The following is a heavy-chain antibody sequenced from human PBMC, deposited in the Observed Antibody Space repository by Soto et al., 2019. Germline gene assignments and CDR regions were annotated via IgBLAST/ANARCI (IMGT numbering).Heavy chain of an antibody. D-gene: IGHD4-17*01. CDR1: GYTFTNFG. CDR2: ISAYNDNT. V-gene: IGHV1-18*01. Sequence: QVQLVQSGAEVKKPGASVKFSCKASGYTFTNFGISWVRQAPGQGLEWMGWISAYNDNTNYAQKFQGRVTLTTDTSTSTAYMELRSLRSDDTAVYYCARDNVPPTVTNDYWGQGTLVTVSS. J-gene: IGHJ4*02. CDR3: ARDNVPPTVTNDY.